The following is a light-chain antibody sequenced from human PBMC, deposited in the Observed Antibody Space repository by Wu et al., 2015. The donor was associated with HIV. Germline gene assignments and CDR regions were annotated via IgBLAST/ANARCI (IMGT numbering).Light chain of an antibody. Sequence: EIVLTQSPVTLSLSPGERATFSCRASQTFNSFLAWYQQKPGQSPRLLIYDASKRATGIPARFSGSGSGTLFTLTISRLEPEDSAVYFCQQYVSSPTFGQGTRLEIK. CDR1: QTFNSF. CDR2: DAS. CDR3: QQYVSSPT. V-gene: IGKV3-11*01. J-gene: IGKJ5*01.